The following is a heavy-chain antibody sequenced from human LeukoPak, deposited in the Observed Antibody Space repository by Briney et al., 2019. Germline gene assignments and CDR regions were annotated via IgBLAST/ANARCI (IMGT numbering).Heavy chain of an antibody. CDR1: EFTFTSYE. CDR2: ISGSGGST. CDR3: AKPEGEVVTPYDAFDI. D-gene: IGHD2-15*01. V-gene: IGHV3-23*01. Sequence: GGSLRLSCAASEFTFTSYELNWVRQAPGKGLEWVSAISGSGGSTYYADSVKGRFTISRDNSKNTLYLQMNSLRAEDTAVYYCAKPEGEVVTPYDAFDIWGQGTMVTVSS. J-gene: IGHJ3*02.